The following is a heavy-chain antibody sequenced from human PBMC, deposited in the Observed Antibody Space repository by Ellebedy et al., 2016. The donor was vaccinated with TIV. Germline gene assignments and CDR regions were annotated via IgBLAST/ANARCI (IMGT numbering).Heavy chain of an antibody. V-gene: IGHV3-7*03. CDR2: INPDGSAE. CDR1: AFTFSRYW. J-gene: IGHJ4*02. Sequence: GESLKISCAASAFTFSRYWMYWVRQAPGKGLEWVAHINPDGSAEYYVDSVKGRFTISRDNAKRSLFLQMNSLRVDDTAVYYCVTWGQSYGRWGQGSLVTISS. D-gene: IGHD3-16*01. CDR3: VTWGQSYGR.